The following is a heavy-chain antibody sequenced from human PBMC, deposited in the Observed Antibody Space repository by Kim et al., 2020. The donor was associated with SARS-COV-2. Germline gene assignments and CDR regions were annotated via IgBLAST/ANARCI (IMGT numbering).Heavy chain of an antibody. J-gene: IGHJ4*02. V-gene: IGHV3-9*01. CDR3: ARGAIVGATLYYFHY. CDR2: ISWNSGSV. D-gene: IGHD1-26*01. Sequence: GGSLRLSCAASGFTFDDYAMHWVRQAPGKGLEWVSGISWNSGSVGYADSVKGRFTISRDNAKNSLYLQMNSLRAEDTALYYCARGAIVGATLYYFHYWGQGTLVTVSS. CDR1: GFTFDDYA.